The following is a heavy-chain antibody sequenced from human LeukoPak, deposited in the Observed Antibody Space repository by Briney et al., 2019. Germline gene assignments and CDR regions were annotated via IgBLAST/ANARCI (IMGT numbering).Heavy chain of an antibody. D-gene: IGHD3-22*01. CDR1: GGSIGTYF. CDR2: NSYSGGA. J-gene: IGHJ4*02. CDR3: ARDSGYDYGRVYFDL. Sequence: PSETLSLTCSVSGGSIGTYFWTWIRQPPGKGLEWLGYNSYSGGANYNPSLKGRLTISLDPSNNQFSLRLSSMTAADTAVYYCARDSGYDYGRVYFDLWGQGTLATVSS. V-gene: IGHV4-59*01.